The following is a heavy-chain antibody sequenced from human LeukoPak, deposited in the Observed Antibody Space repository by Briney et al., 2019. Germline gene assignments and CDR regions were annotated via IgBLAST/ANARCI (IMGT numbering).Heavy chain of an antibody. J-gene: IGHJ3*02. CDR1: GFSLSDYY. CDR2: IDSYGTTI. CDR3: ARKVAFDI. V-gene: IGHV3-11*01. Sequence: GGSLRLSCAASGFSLSDYYMSWIRQAPGKGLEWVAYIDSYGTTIYYADSVKGRFTISRDSTKDSLYLQMNSLRVEDTAVYYCARKVAFDIWGQGTMVTVSS.